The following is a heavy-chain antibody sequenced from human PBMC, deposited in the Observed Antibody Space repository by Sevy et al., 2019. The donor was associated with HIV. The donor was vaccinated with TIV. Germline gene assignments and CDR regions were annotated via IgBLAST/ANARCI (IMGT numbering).Heavy chain of an antibody. V-gene: IGHV3-7*01. D-gene: IGHD4-17*01. CDR1: GFTFSSYW. CDR3: ARIMDYGEIGNWFDP. J-gene: IGHJ5*02. CDR2: IKPDGSDR. Sequence: GGSLRLSCAASGFTFSSYWMSWVRQAPGKGLEWVANIKPDGSDRYYVGSLRGRFTISRDNAKNSLFLQMNNLRAEDTAVYYCARIMDYGEIGNWFDPRGQGTLVTVSS.